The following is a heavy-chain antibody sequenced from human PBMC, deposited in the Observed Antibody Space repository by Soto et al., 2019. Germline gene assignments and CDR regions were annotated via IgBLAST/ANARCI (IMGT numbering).Heavy chain of an antibody. CDR1: GGTFSSYA. J-gene: IGHJ6*02. D-gene: IGHD5-12*01. V-gene: IGHV1-69*13. CDR3: ARSGGGYYYGMDV. Sequence: SVKVSCKASGGTFSSYAISWVRQAPGQGLEWMGGIIPIFGTANYAQKFQGRVTITADESTSTAYMELSSLRSEGTAVYYCARSGGGYYYGMDVWGQGTTVTVSS. CDR2: IIPIFGTA.